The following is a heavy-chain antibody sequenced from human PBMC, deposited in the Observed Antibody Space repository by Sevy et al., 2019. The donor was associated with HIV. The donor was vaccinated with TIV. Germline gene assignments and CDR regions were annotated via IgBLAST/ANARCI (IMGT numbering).Heavy chain of an antibody. D-gene: IGHD3-10*01. V-gene: IGHV4-34*01. J-gene: IGHJ6*02. CDR1: GGSLSGYY. CDR3: GRIGLVRGPRPYGLDV. CDR2: ISHSGTT. Sequence: SETLSLTCAVYGGSLSGYYWSWVRQSPGGGLEWIGEISHSGTTNYNPSLKSRASISVDTSKNQFSLKLRSVTAADTATFYCGRIGLVRGPRPYGLDVWGQGTTVTVSS.